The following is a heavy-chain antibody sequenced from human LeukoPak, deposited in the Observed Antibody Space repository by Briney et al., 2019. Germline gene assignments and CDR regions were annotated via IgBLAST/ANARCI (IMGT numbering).Heavy chain of an antibody. Sequence: GGSLRLSCAASGFTVSSNYMSWVRQAPGKGLEWVSVIYSGGSTYYADSVKGRFTISRHSSKNTLYLQMNSLRAEDTAVYYCARAGYYYDSSGYYYDYWGQGTLVTVSS. V-gene: IGHV3-53*04. CDR1: GFTVSSNY. CDR2: IYSGGST. D-gene: IGHD3-22*01. CDR3: ARAGYYYDSSGYYYDY. J-gene: IGHJ4*02.